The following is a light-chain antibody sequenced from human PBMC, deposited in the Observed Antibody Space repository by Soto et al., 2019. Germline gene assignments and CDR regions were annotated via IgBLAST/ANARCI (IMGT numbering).Light chain of an antibody. CDR3: SSYTSTNTPLV. V-gene: IGLV2-14*01. CDR1: SSDIGGYDY. Sequence: QSVLTQPASVSGSPGQSITIPCTGTSSDIGGYDYVSWYQQRPGNAPKLMIYDVTNRPSGVSNRFSGSKSGDTASLTISGLQAEDEADYYCSSYTSTNTPLVFGTGTKVTVL. J-gene: IGLJ1*01. CDR2: DVT.